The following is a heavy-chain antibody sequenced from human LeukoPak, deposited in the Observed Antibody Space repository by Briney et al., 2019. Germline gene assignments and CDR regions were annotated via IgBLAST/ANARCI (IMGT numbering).Heavy chain of an antibody. D-gene: IGHD3-22*01. CDR2: MKQDGSEK. Sequence: GGSLRLSCAASGFMFSSYWMSWVRQAPGKGLEWVANMKQDGSEKYYGDSVRGRFTISRDNARNSVYLQMNSLRAEDTAVYYCAREGIRNYYDSSAEGSWFDPWGQGTLVTVSS. V-gene: IGHV3-7*01. CDR3: AREGIRNYYDSSAEGSWFDP. CDR1: GFMFSSYW. J-gene: IGHJ5*02.